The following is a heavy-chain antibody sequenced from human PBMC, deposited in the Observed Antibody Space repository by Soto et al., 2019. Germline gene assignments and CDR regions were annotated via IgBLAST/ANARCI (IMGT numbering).Heavy chain of an antibody. CDR1: GYTFTSYD. Sequence: GASVKVSCKASGYTFTSYDINWVRQATGQGLEWMGWMNPNSGNTGYAQKFQGRVTMTRNTSISTAYMELSSLRSEDTAVYFCSRVLGPLYYYGSSGYSLGYWGQGTLVTVSS. V-gene: IGHV1-8*01. D-gene: IGHD3-22*01. J-gene: IGHJ4*02. CDR2: MNPNSGNT. CDR3: SRVLGPLYYYGSSGYSLGY.